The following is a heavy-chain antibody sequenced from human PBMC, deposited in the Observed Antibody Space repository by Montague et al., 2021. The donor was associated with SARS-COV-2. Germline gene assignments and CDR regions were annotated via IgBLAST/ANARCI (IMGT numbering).Heavy chain of an antibody. CDR2: ISLSGGST. J-gene: IGHJ4*02. Sequence: SLRLSLSASGFTFSTFAMSWVRQAPGKGLEWVSAISLSGGSTYYADSVKGRFTISRDNSKNTLFLRMNSLRAEDTAVYYCAKGGVVVVAATDLDYWGQGTLVTVSS. D-gene: IGHD2-15*01. CDR3: AKGGVVVVAATDLDY. CDR1: GFTFSTFA. V-gene: IGHV3-23*01.